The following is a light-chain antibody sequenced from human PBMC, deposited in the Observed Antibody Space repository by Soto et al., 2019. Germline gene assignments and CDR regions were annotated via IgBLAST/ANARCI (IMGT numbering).Light chain of an antibody. Sequence: VVTQSPATLYFSPGERATLSCGASLSFSSRDLAWYQQRPGLAPRLLIYDASKRATGIPDRFSGSGSGTDFSLTISRLEPEDSAVYYCQQYASFPVTLGQGTRQQIK. CDR2: DAS. J-gene: IGKJ5*01. CDR1: LSFSSRD. V-gene: IGKV3D-20*01. CDR3: QQYASFPVT.